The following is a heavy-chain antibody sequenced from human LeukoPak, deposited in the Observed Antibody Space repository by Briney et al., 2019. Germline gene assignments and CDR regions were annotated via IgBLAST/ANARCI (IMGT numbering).Heavy chain of an antibody. CDR1: EVSFKNYW. CDR2: INPDGSQK. D-gene: IGHD2-15*01. CDR3: AKEVSTVAATSFSWFDP. J-gene: IGHJ5*02. V-gene: IGHV3-7*01. Sequence: GGSLRLSCAASEVSFKNYWMNWVRQAPGKGLEWVANINPDGSQKYYVDSVKGRFTISRDNAKNSLFLQMNSLRVEETAVYYCAKEVSTVAATSFSWFDPWGQGTLVTVSS.